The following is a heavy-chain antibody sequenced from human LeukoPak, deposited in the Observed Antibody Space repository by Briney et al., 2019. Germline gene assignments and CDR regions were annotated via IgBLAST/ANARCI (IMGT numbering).Heavy chain of an antibody. CDR1: GFTVNSNY. V-gene: IGHV3-66*04. Sequence: PGESLRLSCAASGFTVNSNYMTWVRQAPGKGLEWVSVIFAGGATYFADSVKGRFTISRDNAKNSLYLQMNSLRAEDTAVYYCARLKLLWSNYFDYWGQGTLVTVSS. CDR2: IFAGGAT. CDR3: ARLKLLWSNYFDY. D-gene: IGHD2-2*01. J-gene: IGHJ4*02.